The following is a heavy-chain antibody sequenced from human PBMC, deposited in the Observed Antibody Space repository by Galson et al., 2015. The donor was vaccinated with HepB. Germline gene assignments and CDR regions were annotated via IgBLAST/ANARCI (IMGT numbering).Heavy chain of an antibody. J-gene: IGHJ4*02. V-gene: IGHV4-34*01. D-gene: IGHD3-9*01. CDR2: INHSGST. Sequence: ETLSLTCTVYGGSFSGYYWSWIRQPPGKGLEWIGEINHSGSTNYNPSLKSRVTISVDTSKNQFSLKLSSVTAADTAVYYCARGRYQFGGYYDILTGYPPGMYYFDYWGQGTLVTVSS. CDR3: ARGRYQFGGYYDILTGYPPGMYYFDY. CDR1: GGSFSGYY.